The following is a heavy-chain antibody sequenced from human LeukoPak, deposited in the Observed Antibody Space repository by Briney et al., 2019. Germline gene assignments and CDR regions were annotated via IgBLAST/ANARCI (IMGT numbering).Heavy chain of an antibody. CDR1: GFTFSNFG. V-gene: IGHV3-33*01. J-gene: IGHJ5*02. CDR2: IWYDGSNK. D-gene: IGHD3-10*02. CDR3: ARDRSVLWFDP. Sequence: GGSLRLSCVASGFTFSNFGMHWVRQAPGKGLVWVAVIWYDGSNKYYADSVKGRFAISRDDSKNTLYLQMNSLRVEDTAVYYCARDRSVLWFDPWGQGTLVTVSS.